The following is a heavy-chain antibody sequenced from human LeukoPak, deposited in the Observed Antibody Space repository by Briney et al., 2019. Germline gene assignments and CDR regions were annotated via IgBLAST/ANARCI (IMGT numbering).Heavy chain of an antibody. CDR3: AKDLGVMIVPYAIDYYGLDV. Sequence: GESLRLSCAASGFTFSRHGMQWVRQAPGEGLEWVAAVSYDESNKYYADSVKGRFTISRDNSKNTLFLQMNSLRAEDTAVYYCAKDLGVMIVPYAIDYYGLDVWGQGTKVTVSS. D-gene: IGHD2-2*01. V-gene: IGHV3-30*18. J-gene: IGHJ6*02. CDR2: VSYDESNK. CDR1: GFTFSRHG.